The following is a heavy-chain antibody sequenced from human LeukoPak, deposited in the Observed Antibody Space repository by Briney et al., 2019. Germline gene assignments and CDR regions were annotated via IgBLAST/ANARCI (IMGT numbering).Heavy chain of an antibody. CDR3: ARMAVFTMIVAGGYYFDY. CDR2: IYYSGST. Sequence: SQTLSLTCTVSGGSISSGGYYWSWIRQPPGTGLEWIGYIYYSGSTNYNPSLKSRVTISVDTSKNQFSLKLSSVTAADTAVYYCARMAVFTMIVAGGYYFDYWGQGTLVTVSS. V-gene: IGHV4-61*08. CDR1: GGSISSGGYY. J-gene: IGHJ4*02. D-gene: IGHD3-22*01.